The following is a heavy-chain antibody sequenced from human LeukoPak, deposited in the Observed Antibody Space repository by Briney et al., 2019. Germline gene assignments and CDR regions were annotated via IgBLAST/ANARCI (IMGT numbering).Heavy chain of an antibody. CDR2: IYHSGDT. V-gene: IGHV4-38-2*02. CDR3: AKGTSSGWYYFDY. CDR1: GYSITSGYY. Sequence: SETLSLTCIVSGYSITSGYYWGWIRQPPGQGLEWIGSIYHSGDTYYNPSLKSRVTISVDTSKNQFSLKLDSVAAADTAVYYCAKGTSSGWYYFDYWGQGTLVTVSS. D-gene: IGHD6-19*01. J-gene: IGHJ4*02.